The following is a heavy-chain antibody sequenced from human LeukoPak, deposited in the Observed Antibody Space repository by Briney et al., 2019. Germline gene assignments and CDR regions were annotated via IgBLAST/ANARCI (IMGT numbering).Heavy chain of an antibody. V-gene: IGHV4-34*01. CDR2: IRPYGIF. D-gene: IGHD5-24*01. Sequence: SETLSLTCAVYGGSCNDYYCSWIRQPPGKGLEWIGEIRPYGIFYYNSSLMSRVTISIDTSKSQFSLRLTSVTAADTAFYYCARGRDRSKAGDHWGQGSLVTVS. J-gene: IGHJ4*02. CDR1: GGSCNDYY. CDR3: ARGRDRSKAGDH.